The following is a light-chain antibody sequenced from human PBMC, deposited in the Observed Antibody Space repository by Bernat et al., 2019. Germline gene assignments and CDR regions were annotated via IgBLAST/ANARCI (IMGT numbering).Light chain of an antibody. CDR1: QVIDNS. J-gene: IGKJ3*01. CDR3: QEYKTAGVVVT. Sequence: IQLTQSPSSLSASVGDRVTITCRASQVIDNSLAWYQQKPGKATNLLIYGAVTLQSGVSSRFSGSGSGTDFTLSISGLQPEDVAIYYCQEYKTAGVVVTFGPGTTLDIK. V-gene: IGKV1-27*01. CDR2: GAV.